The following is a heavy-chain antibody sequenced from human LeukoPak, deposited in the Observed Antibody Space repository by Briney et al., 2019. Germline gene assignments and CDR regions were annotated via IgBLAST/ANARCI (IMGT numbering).Heavy chain of an antibody. Sequence: SETLSLTCTVSGGSISSCSHYWGWIRQPPGKGLEWIGSMYYSGGTYYNPSLKSRVTISIDTSKNQFSLKLNSVTAADTAVYYCARLVRYCSSDSCYPFDYWGQGTLVTVSS. CDR3: ARLVRYCSSDSCYPFDY. CDR2: MYYSGGT. J-gene: IGHJ4*02. V-gene: IGHV4-39*01. D-gene: IGHD2-2*01. CDR1: GGSISSCSHY.